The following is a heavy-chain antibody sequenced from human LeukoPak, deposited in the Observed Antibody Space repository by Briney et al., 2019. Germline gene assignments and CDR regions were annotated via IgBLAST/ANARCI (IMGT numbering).Heavy chain of an antibody. CDR2: ISYDGSNK. CDR1: GFTFSSYA. D-gene: IGHD6-19*01. CDR3: AREYVAVAGIKGYNWFDP. V-gene: IGHV3-30-3*01. Sequence: GGSLRLSCAASGFTFSSYAMHWVRQAPGKGLEWVAVISYDGSNKYYADSVKGRFTISRDNSKNTLYLQMNSLRAEDTAVYYCAREYVAVAGIKGYNWFDPWGQGTLVTVSS. J-gene: IGHJ5*02.